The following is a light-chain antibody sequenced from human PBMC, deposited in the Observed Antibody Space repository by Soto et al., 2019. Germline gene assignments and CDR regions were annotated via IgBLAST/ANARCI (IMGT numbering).Light chain of an antibody. V-gene: IGLV2-14*01. CDR1: SSDVGGYKY. J-gene: IGLJ2*01. CDR2: EVS. Sequence: QSALTQPASVSGSPGQSITISCTGTSSDVGGYKYVSWYQQNPGKAPKLMIYEVSNRPSGVSNRFSGSKSGNTASLTISGLQAVDEDDYYCPSYTSSNTWVFGGGTKLTVL. CDR3: PSYTSSNTWV.